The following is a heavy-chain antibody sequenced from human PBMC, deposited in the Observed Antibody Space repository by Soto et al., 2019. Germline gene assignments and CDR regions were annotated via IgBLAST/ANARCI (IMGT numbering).Heavy chain of an antibody. Sequence: QVQLVESGGDVVQPGRSLRLSCSASGFTFSSYSGHWVRKAPGKGLEWLAFMSYDGSTKYYADSVKGRFTVSRDNSKNTLYLQMDSLRTEDTAVYYCARDAYDDPPGYFQHWGQGTLLTVSS. J-gene: IGHJ1*01. D-gene: IGHD3-22*01. CDR2: MSYDGSTK. V-gene: IGHV3-30-3*01. CDR1: GFTFSSYS. CDR3: ARDAYDDPPGYFQH.